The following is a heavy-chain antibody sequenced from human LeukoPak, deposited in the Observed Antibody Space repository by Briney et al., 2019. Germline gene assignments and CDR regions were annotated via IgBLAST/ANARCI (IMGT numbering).Heavy chain of an antibody. J-gene: IGHJ4*02. CDR2: IWYDGSNK. D-gene: IGHD2-15*01. CDR3: ARRGCRDGSCRNAFDS. V-gene: IGHV3-33*01. Sequence: GRSLRLSCAASGSTFNTYGMHWVRQAPGKGLEWLAAIWYDGSNKYYADSVRGRFTISRDNSKNALYLQMNALTDDDTAIYYCARRGCRDGSCRNAFDSWGQGTLVTVSS. CDR1: GSTFNTYG.